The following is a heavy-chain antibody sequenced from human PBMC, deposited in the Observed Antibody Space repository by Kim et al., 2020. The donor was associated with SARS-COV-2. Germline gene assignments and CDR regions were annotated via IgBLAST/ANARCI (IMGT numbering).Heavy chain of an antibody. Sequence: GGSLRLSCAASGFTFSSYAMHWVRQAPGKGLEWVAVISYDGSNKYYADSVKGRFTISRDNSKNTLYLQMNSLRAEDTAVYYCAREGGRYNWNDGYFQHWGQGTLVTVSS. V-gene: IGHV3-30*04. CDR3: AREGGRYNWNDGYFQH. J-gene: IGHJ1*01. D-gene: IGHD1-20*01. CDR1: GFTFSSYA. CDR2: ISYDGSNK.